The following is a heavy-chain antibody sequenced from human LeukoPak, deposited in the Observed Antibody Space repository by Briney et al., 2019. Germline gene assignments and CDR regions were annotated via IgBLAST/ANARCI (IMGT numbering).Heavy chain of an antibody. CDR3: ARERPIVGATEFDY. CDR1: GGSISSYY. D-gene: IGHD1-26*01. V-gene: IGHV4-4*07. Sequence: PSETLSLTCTVSGGSISSYYWSWIRQPAGKGLEWIGRIYTSGSTNYNPSLKSRVTMSVDTSKNQFSLKLSSVTAADTAVYYCARERPIVGATEFDYWGQGTLVTVSS. J-gene: IGHJ4*02. CDR2: IYTSGST.